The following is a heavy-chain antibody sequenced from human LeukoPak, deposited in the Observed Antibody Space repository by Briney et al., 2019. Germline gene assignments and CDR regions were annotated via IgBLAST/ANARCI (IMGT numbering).Heavy chain of an antibody. CDR1: GFTFSSYG. D-gene: IGHD3-16*01. CDR3: AKDATPIESGGFWGI. J-gene: IGHJ3*02. V-gene: IGHV3-30*18. CDR2: ISYDGSNK. Sequence: PGGSLRLSCAASGFTFSSYGMHWVRQAPGKGLEWVAVISYDGSNKYYADSVKGRFTISRDNSKNTLYLQMNSLRAEDTAVYYCAKDATPIESGGFWGIWGQGTMVTVSS.